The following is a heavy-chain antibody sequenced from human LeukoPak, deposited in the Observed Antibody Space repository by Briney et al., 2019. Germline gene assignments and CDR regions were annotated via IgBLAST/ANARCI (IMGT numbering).Heavy chain of an antibody. CDR3: ARDVIVATIWGYYYYYMDV. Sequence: GGSLRLSCTASGLSLNGYAMSWVRQVPGKGLEWVSASSSSDDGKWYAESVRGRFTISRGTSKNTVYLQMNSLRAEDTAVYYCARDVIVATIWGYYYYYMDVWGKGTTVTISS. V-gene: IGHV3-23*01. D-gene: IGHD5-12*01. J-gene: IGHJ6*03. CDR1: GLSLNGYA. CDR2: SSSSDDGK.